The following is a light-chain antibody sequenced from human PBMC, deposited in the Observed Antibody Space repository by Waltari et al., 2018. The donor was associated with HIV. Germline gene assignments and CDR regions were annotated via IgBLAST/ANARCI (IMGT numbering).Light chain of an antibody. CDR1: QSVLYSSNNKNY. CDR3: QQYYSTPLT. CDR2: WAS. J-gene: IGKJ4*01. V-gene: IGKV4-1*01. Sequence: GERATINCKSSQSVLYSSNNKNYLAWYQQKPGQPPKLLIYWASTRESGVPDRFSGSGSGTDFTLTISSLQAEDVAVYYCQQYYSTPLTFGGGTKVEIK.